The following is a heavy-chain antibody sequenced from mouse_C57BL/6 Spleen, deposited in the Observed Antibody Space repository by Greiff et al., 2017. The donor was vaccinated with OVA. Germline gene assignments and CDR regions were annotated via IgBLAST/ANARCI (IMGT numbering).Heavy chain of an antibody. CDR3: ARSNSHYYAMDY. V-gene: IGHV1-55*01. D-gene: IGHD2-5*01. CDR1: GYTFTSYW. J-gene: IGHJ4*01. Sequence: QVQLKQPGAELVKPGASVKMSCKASGYTFTSYWITWVQQRPGQGLEWIGDIYPGSGSTNYNEKFKSKATLTVDTSSSTAYMQLSSLTSEDSAVYYCARSNSHYYAMDYWGQGTSVTVSS. CDR2: IYPGSGST.